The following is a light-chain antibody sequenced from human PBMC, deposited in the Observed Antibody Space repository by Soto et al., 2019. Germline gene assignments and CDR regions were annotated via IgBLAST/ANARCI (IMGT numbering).Light chain of an antibody. V-gene: IGLV2-14*01. Sequence: QSALAQPSSVSGSPGQSITISCTGTSTDVGGYNYVSWYQHHSGKAPKLLIYEVTNRPSGISDRFSGSKSVNTASLTISGLQAEDESDYYCGSYSSTDTPFVFGTGTKLTAL. CDR1: STDVGGYNY. CDR3: GSYSSTDTPFV. J-gene: IGLJ1*01. CDR2: EVT.